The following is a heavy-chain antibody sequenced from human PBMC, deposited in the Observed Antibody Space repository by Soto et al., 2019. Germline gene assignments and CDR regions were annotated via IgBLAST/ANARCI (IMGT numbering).Heavy chain of an antibody. CDR3: ARVWGY. CDR1: GGSLSGDY. V-gene: IGHV4-34*01. J-gene: IGHJ4*02. Sequence: QVQLQQWGAGLLKPSETLSLTCGVSGGSLSGDYWSWIRQPPGTGLEWMGEINNSESTKYNPSLKSRVTISADTSKNPFSLKLSSVTAADTAVYYCARVWGYWGQGTLVTVSS. D-gene: IGHD1-26*01. CDR2: INNSEST.